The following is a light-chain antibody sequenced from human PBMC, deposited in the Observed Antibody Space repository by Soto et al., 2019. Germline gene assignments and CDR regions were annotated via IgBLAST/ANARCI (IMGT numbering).Light chain of an antibody. Sequence: QSVLTQPPSVSGAPGQRVTISCTGSSSNIGAGYDVHWYQQLPGAAPKLRIYVNSNRPSGVPDRFSGSKSGTSASLAITGLQAEDEADYYCQSYDRSLSVVFGGGTKVTVL. J-gene: IGLJ2*01. V-gene: IGLV1-40*01. CDR2: VNS. CDR1: SSNIGAGYD. CDR3: QSYDRSLSVV.